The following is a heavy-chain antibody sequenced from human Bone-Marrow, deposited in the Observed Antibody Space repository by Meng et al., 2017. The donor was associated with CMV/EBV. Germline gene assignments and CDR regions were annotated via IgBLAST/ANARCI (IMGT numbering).Heavy chain of an antibody. J-gene: IGHJ3*02. CDR3: ERDGTEVTTVTKAAFDI. CDR1: GYTFTSYD. V-gene: IGHV1-8*03. Sequence: ASVKVSCKASGYTFTSYDINWVRQATGQGLEWMGWMNPNSGNTGYAQKFQGRVTITRNTSISTAYMELSSLRSEDTAVYYCERDGTEVTTVTKAAFDIWGQGTRVTV. D-gene: IGHD4-17*01. CDR2: MNPNSGNT.